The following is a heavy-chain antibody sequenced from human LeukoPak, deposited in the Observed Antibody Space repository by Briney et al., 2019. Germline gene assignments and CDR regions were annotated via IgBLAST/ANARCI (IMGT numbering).Heavy chain of an antibody. D-gene: IGHD3-22*01. V-gene: IGHV4-59*01. CDR3: ARDRFDDSSGYYYHYFYYMDV. CDR1: GVSISSYY. CDR2: IYYSGST. J-gene: IGHJ6*03. Sequence: PSETLSLTCTVSGVSISSYYWSWIRQPPGKGLEWIGYIYYSGSTNYNPSHKSRVTISVDTSKNQFSLKLSSVTAADTAVYYCARDRFDDSSGYYYHYFYYMDVWGKGTTVTVSS.